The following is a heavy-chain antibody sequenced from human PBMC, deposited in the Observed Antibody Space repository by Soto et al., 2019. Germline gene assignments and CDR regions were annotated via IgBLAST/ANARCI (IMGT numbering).Heavy chain of an antibody. Sequence: EEQLVASGGGLVQPGGSLRLSCAASGFTLRSYWMSWVRQAPGKGLEWLATIKTDASEKKYVDSVKGRFTVFRDNAKNSLYLQMDSPRADDTAVYYCARDSRYGSGNSVNHYLDCWGRGTLVTVSS. J-gene: IGHJ4*01. D-gene: IGHD3-10*01. CDR2: IKTDASEK. CDR3: ARDSRYGSGNSVNHYLDC. V-gene: IGHV3-7*01. CDR1: GFTLRSYW.